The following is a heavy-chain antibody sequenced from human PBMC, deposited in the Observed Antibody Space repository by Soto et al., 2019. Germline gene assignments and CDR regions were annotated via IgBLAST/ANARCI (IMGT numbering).Heavy chain of an antibody. V-gene: IGHV4-34*01. J-gene: IGHJ6*02. Sequence: WETLSLTCAVYGGSFSGYSWTWLRQPPGKGLEWIGEINHSGTTDYNPALKSRVTMSADTSKNQFSLRMTSVTAADTAVYYCARARFDSWSHIYYGLDVWGQGTTLTVSS. CDR3: ARARFDSWSHIYYGLDV. D-gene: IGHD3-3*01. CDR1: GGSFSGYS. CDR2: INHSGTT.